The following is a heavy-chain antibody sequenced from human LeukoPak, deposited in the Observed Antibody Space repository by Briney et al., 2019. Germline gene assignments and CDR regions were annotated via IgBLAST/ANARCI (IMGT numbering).Heavy chain of an antibody. CDR1: GGSISGTNW. Sequence: SETLSLTCGVSGGSISGTNWWSWVRQPPGQGLEWIGEISLAGQTNYNPSLNGRVTMSLDKSSNQLSLHLTAVTPADTATYYCSRESGPFCPFGYWGQGTLVIVSS. CDR2: ISLAGQT. CDR3: SRESGPFCPFGY. D-gene: IGHD1-26*01. V-gene: IGHV4/OR15-8*02. J-gene: IGHJ4*02.